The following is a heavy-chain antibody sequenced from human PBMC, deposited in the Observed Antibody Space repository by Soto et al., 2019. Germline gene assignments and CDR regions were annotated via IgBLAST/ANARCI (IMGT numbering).Heavy chain of an antibody. V-gene: IGHV1-46*01. D-gene: IGHD3-10*01. CDR3: ARTYYYGLGILNPFDY. J-gene: IGHJ4*02. CDR1: GYTFTSYY. Sequence: ASVKVSCKASGYTFTSYYMHWVRQAPGQGLEWMGIINPSGGSTSYAQKFQGRVTMTRDTSTSTVYMELSSLRSEDTAVYYCARTYYYGLGILNPFDYWGQGTLVTVSS. CDR2: INPSGGST.